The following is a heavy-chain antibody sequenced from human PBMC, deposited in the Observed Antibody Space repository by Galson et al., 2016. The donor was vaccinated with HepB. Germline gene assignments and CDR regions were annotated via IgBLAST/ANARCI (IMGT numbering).Heavy chain of an antibody. D-gene: IGHD3-16*01. Sequence: SLRLSCAASGFTFRGYAMGWVRQAPGKGLEWVSGMSDSDDIYYASSVKGRFTISVDTSKTRFSLRLINLTATDTAIYFCARQSIQWGYADYWDRGTLVTVSS. CDR1: GFTFRGYA. J-gene: IGHJ4*02. CDR3: ARQSIQWGYADY. CDR2: MSDSDDI. V-gene: IGHV3-23*01.